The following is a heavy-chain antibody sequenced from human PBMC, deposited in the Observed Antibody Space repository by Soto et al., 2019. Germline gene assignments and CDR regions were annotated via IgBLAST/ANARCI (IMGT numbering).Heavy chain of an antibody. CDR1: GLTISGKKY. J-gene: IGHJ3*01. CDR2: LYDVDGS. D-gene: IGHD1-1*01. Sequence: VQLVESGGGLIQPGESLRLSCAAFGLTISGKKYVAWVRQAPGKGLEWVSALYDVDGSFYADSVTGRFTTSSDSSKTTVYLQMNDMRPDVTAVYYCATWHEREHAFDVWGQGTTVTISS. V-gene: IGHV3-53*01. CDR3: ATWHEREHAFDV.